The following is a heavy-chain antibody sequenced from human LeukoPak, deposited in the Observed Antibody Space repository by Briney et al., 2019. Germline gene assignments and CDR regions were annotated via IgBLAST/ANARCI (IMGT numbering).Heavy chain of an antibody. Sequence: PGGSLRLSCAASGFTFSDYYMSWIRQAPGKGLEWVSYISSSGSTIYYADSVKGRFTISRDNSKNSLFLQMNSLRSEDTAFYYCAKDGGMVRPYYFDYWGQGTLVTVSS. V-gene: IGHV3-11*01. CDR1: GFTFSDYY. CDR2: ISSSGSTI. D-gene: IGHD3-10*01. J-gene: IGHJ4*02. CDR3: AKDGGMVRPYYFDY.